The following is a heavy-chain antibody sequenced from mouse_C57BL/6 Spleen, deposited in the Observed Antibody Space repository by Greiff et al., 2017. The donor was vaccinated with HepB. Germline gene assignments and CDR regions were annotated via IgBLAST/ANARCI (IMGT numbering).Heavy chain of an antibody. V-gene: IGHV1-47*01. D-gene: IGHD2-1*01. CDR3: ARSGNFSYWYFDV. J-gene: IGHJ1*03. Sequence: VQLQQSGAELVKPGASVKMSCKASGYTFTTYPIEWMKQTHGKSLEWIGNFHPYNDDTKYNEKFKGKATLTVEKSSSTVYLELSRLTSDDSAVYYCARSGNFSYWYFDVWGTGTTVTVSS. CDR1: GYTFTTYP. CDR2: FHPYNDDT.